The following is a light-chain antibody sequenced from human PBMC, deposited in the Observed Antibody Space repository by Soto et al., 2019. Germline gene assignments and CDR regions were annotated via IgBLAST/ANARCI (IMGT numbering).Light chain of an antibody. CDR3: GTWDTSLTVVL. CDR2: ETN. J-gene: IGLJ2*01. CDR1: SSNIGKNY. V-gene: IGLV1-51*02. Sequence: QAVVTQPPSVSAASGQKVTISCSGGSSNIGKNYVSWYQQLPGTAPKLLIYETNKRPSGIPDRFSGSKSGTSATLGISGLETGDEAHYYCGTWDTSLTVVLFGGGTQLTVL.